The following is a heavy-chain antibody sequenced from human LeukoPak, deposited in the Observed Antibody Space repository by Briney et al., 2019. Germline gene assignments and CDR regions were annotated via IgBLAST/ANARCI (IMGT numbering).Heavy chain of an antibody. J-gene: IGHJ4*02. CDR1: GFTFSTYA. V-gene: IGHV3-23*01. Sequence: GGSLRLSCAGSGFTFSTYAMSWVRQAPGKGLEWVSTISASGGTTSYADSVRGRFTISRDNSKNTLYLQMNSLRAEDTALYYCAKGYDYQPFTYWGQGTLVTVSS. CDR2: ISASGGTT. D-gene: IGHD4/OR15-4a*01. CDR3: AKGYDYQPFTY.